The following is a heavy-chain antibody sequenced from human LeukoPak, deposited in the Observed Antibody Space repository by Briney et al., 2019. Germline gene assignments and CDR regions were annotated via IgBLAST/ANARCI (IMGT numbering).Heavy chain of an antibody. CDR3: ARHRYYYNSSGSPHFVY. CDR2: ISSSSSYI. V-gene: IGHV3-21*01. Sequence: GGSLRLSCAASGFTFSSYSMNWVRQAPGKGLEWVSSISSSSSYIYYADSVKGRFTISRDNAKNSLYLQMNSLRPEDTSVYYCARHRYYYNSSGSPHFVYWGQGTLVTVSS. J-gene: IGHJ4*02. D-gene: IGHD3-22*01. CDR1: GFTFSSYS.